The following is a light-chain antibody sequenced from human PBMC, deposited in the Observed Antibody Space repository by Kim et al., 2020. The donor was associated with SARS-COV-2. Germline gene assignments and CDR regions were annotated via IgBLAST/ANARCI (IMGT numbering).Light chain of an antibody. V-gene: IGLV3-25*03. J-gene: IGLJ1*01. Sequence: SYELTQPPSVSVSPGQAARITCSGDALPKQHVYWYQKKPGQAPVLVMYKNTERPSGIPERFFGSTSGTTVTLTISGVQAEDEADYYCQSSDRSGTYVFGPGTKVTVL. CDR1: ALPKQH. CDR3: QSSDRSGTYV. CDR2: KNT.